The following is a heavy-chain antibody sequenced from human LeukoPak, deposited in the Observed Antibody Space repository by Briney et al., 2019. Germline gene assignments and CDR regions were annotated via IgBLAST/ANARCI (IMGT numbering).Heavy chain of an antibody. V-gene: IGHV4-39*01. D-gene: IGHD5-24*01. CDR3: ARHVRWLQLTLYFDI. CDR1: GVSINTTSYS. J-gene: IGHJ2*01. Sequence: SETLSLTCTVSGVSINTTSYSWGWLRQPPGKGLEWIGSIYYSGSTSYNPSLNSRFTISVDTAKKQFSLKLSSVTAADTAVYYCARHVRWLQLTLYFDIWGRGTLVTVSS. CDR2: IYYSGST.